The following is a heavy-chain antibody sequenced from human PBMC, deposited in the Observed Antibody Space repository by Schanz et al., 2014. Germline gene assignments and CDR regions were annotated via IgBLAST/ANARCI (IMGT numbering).Heavy chain of an antibody. D-gene: IGHD3-10*01. V-gene: IGHV3-11*04. J-gene: IGHJ1*01. CDR1: GFTFSDHY. CDR2: IATSSSTR. CDR3: ASGVHVSSLQKGLQF. Sequence: QLVGSGGGLVQPGGSLRLSCAASGFTFSDHYMNWVRQVPGKGLEWLSYIATSSSTRHYADSVKGRVTISRDNAKNSVSLQMRRLRVEDTAVYYCASGVHVSSLQKGLQFWGRGTLVIVSS.